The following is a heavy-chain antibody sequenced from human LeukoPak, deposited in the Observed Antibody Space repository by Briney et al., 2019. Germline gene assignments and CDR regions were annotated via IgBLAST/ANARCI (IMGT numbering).Heavy chain of an antibody. V-gene: IGHV3-23*01. Sequence: GGSLRLSCAASGFTFSSYAMTWVRPAPGRGLEWVSSISCSGGSTYYADSVKDRFTISRDNSKNTLYLQMNSLRAEDTAVYYCATPGDSSSWYYFDYWGQGTLVTASS. CDR1: GFTFSSYA. CDR3: ATPGDSSSWYYFDY. D-gene: IGHD6-13*01. J-gene: IGHJ4*02. CDR2: ISCSGGST.